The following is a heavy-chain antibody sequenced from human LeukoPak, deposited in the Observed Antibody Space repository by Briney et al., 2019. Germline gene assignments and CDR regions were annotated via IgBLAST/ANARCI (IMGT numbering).Heavy chain of an antibody. CDR2: ISYDGSNK. J-gene: IGHJ4*02. V-gene: IGHV3-30-3*01. Sequence: GRSLRLSCAASGFTFSSYAMHWVRQAPGKGLEWVAVISYDGSNKYYADSVKGRVTISRDNSKNTLYLQMNSLRAEDTAVYYCAKVTWEQTGDYWGQGSLVTVSS. CDR3: AKVTWEQTGDY. D-gene: IGHD1-26*01. CDR1: GFTFSSYA.